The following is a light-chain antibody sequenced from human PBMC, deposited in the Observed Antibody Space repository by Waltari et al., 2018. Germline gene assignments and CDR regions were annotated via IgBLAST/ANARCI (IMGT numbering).Light chain of an antibody. Sequence: DIVMTQSPESLAVSLGERATIHCKSSQRVLYSSNNKNQLAWYQQKPGQPPKLLLYWASTRESGVPDRFSGSGSETDFTLTISSLQAEDVAVYYCHQYYSTPFTFGQGTKLEIK. J-gene: IGKJ2*01. V-gene: IGKV4-1*01. CDR3: HQYYSTPFT. CDR1: QRVLYSSNNKNQ. CDR2: WAS.